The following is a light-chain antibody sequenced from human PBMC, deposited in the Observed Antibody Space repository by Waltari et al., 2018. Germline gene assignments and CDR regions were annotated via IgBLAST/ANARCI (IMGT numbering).Light chain of an antibody. J-gene: IGLJ2*01. V-gene: IGLV2-18*02. CDR2: EVT. CDR3: SSYSRSSLL. CDR1: STAVGAFNR. Sequence: QSALTQPHSESGSPGQSVTIPCIGTSTAVGAFNRVSWYQQTPGTSPKLIIFEVTNRPSGVPDRFSASKSGNTASLTISGLQAEDEADYFCSSYSRSSLLFGGGTKLTVL.